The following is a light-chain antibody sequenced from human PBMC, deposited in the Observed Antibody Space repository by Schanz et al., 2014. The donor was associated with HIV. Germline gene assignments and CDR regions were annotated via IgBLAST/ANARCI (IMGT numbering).Light chain of an antibody. Sequence: QSVLTQPPSASGTPGQRVTISCSGSSSNFRSNAVNWYQHLPGTAPRLVIYNTFHRPSGVPDRFSGSKSGTSASLAISGLQSEDESDFFCATWDDSLDGWVFGGGTKLTVL. CDR2: NTF. V-gene: IGLV1-44*01. J-gene: IGLJ3*02. CDR1: SSNFRSNA. CDR3: ATWDDSLDGWV.